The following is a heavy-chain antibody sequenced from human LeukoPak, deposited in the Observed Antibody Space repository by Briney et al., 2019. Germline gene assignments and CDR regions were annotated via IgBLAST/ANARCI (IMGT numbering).Heavy chain of an antibody. V-gene: IGHV4-39*01. CDR1: GGSISSSSFY. CDR3: ARQGYTSGQGLRNNWFDP. Sequence: SETLSLTCTVSGGSISSSSFYWVWIRQPPGKGLEWIGTIFYSGSTHYNPSLKSRVTMSVDTSKNQFSLNLSPVTAADTAVYYCARQGYTSGQGLRNNWFDPWGQGSLVTVSP. D-gene: IGHD6-19*01. J-gene: IGHJ5*02. CDR2: IFYSGST.